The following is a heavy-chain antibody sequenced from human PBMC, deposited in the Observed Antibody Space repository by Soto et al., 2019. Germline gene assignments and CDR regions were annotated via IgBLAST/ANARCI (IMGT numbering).Heavy chain of an antibody. CDR3: ARDVPLYCSGGSCYYSWFDP. CDR1: GGSITTGGYY. D-gene: IGHD2-15*01. V-gene: IGHV4-31*03. Sequence: QVQLQESGPGLVKPSQTLSLTCTVSGGSITTGGYYWSWIRQHPGKGLEWIGYIYYSGSAYYNPSLKSRVTISVDTSKNQFSLKLSSVTVADTAVYYCARDVPLYCSGGSCYYSWFDPWGQGTLVTVSS. CDR2: IYYSGSA. J-gene: IGHJ5*02.